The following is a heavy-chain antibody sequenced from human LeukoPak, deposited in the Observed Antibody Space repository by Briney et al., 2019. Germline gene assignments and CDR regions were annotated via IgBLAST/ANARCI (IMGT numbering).Heavy chain of an antibody. J-gene: IGHJ4*02. CDR2: ISGSGGST. CDR3: AKANRFVGVVVYFDY. Sequence: PGGSLRLSCTASGFTFRSYVFSWVRQAPGKGLEWVSGISGSGGSTYYADSVKGRFTISRDNSKNTLYLQMTSLRAEDTAVYYCAKANRFVGVVVYFDYWGQGTLVTVSS. V-gene: IGHV3-23*01. D-gene: IGHD3-3*01. CDR1: GFTFRSYV.